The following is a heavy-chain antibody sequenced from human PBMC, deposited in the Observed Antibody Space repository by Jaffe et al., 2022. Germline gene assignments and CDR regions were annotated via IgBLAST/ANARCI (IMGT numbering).Heavy chain of an antibody. V-gene: IGHV3-49*03. Sequence: EVQLVESGGGLVQPGRSLRLSCTASGFTFGDYAMSWFRQAPGKGLEWVGFIRSKAYGGTTEYAASVKGRFTISRDDSKSIAYLQMNSLKTEDTAVYYCTRDIRGEGSSWYGGYYYYMDVWGKGTTVTVSS. J-gene: IGHJ6*03. CDR2: IRSKAYGGTT. CDR1: GFTFGDYA. CDR3: TRDIRGEGSSWYGGYYYYMDV. D-gene: IGHD6-13*01.